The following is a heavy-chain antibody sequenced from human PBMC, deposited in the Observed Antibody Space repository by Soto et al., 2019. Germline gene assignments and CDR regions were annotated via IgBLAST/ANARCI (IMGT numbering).Heavy chain of an antibody. CDR1: GGSISSGDYY. Sequence: SATLSLTCTVSGGSISSGDYYCSWIRQPPGKGLEWIGYIYSSVSTYYNPSLKSRVTIAVDTSKNQFSLKLSSVTAADTAVYYCARDSHFDYHFWSVSYGGPYGMEVWAQGTTLTVPS. D-gene: IGHD3-3*01. V-gene: IGHV4-30-4*01. CDR3: ARDSHFDYHFWSVSYGGPYGMEV. CDR2: IYSSVST. J-gene: IGHJ6*02.